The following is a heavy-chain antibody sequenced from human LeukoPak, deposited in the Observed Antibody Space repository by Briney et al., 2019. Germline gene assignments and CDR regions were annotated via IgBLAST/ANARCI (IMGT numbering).Heavy chain of an antibody. CDR2: MNAKAGNT. D-gene: IGHD1-26*01. Sequence: ASVKVSCKASGFTFTSYDINWVRQATGQGLEWMGWMNAKAGNTGYAPKFRGRVTMTRDTSISTAYLELSSLTSEDTAIYYCAKTEWGLLNLYYDLWGRGTLVTVSS. J-gene: IGHJ2*01. CDR1: GFTFTSYD. V-gene: IGHV1-8*01. CDR3: AKTEWGLLNLYYDL.